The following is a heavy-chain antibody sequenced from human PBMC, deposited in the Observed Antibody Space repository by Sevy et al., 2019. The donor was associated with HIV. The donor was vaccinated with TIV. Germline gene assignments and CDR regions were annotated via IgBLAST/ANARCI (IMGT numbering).Heavy chain of an antibody. CDR2: IYSGGST. Sequence: GESLKISCAASGFTVSSNYMSWVRQAPGKGLEWVSVIYSGGSTYYADSVKGRFTISRDNSKNTLYLQMNSLRAEDTAVYYCASSAPLAARDGMDVWGQGTTVTVSS. CDR1: GFTVSSNY. D-gene: IGHD6-6*01. V-gene: IGHV3-53*01. CDR3: ASSAPLAARDGMDV. J-gene: IGHJ6*02.